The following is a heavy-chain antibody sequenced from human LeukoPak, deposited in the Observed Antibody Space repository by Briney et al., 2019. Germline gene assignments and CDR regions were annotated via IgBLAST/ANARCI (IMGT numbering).Heavy chain of an antibody. D-gene: IGHD3-9*01. Sequence: PGGSLRLSCAASGFTFSSNYMSWVGQAPGKGLEGVSVIYSGGRTYYSDSVRGRFTISRDNYKKTRYLQMKSRRAEETAVYYCARVGDIYDILTGTFDYWGQGTLVTVSS. CDR1: GFTFSSNY. CDR2: IYSGGRT. J-gene: IGHJ4*02. V-gene: IGHV3-66*01. CDR3: ARVGDIYDILTGTFDY.